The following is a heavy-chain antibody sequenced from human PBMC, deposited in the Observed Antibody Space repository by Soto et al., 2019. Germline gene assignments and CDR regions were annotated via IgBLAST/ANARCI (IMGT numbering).Heavy chain of an antibody. CDR2: INPNSGGT. D-gene: IGHD3-10*01. CDR3: ARESRITMVRGVISTIDY. Sequence: ASVKVSCKASGCTFTGYYMHWVRQAPGQGLEWMGWINPNSGGTNYAQKFQGWVTMTRDTSISTAYMELSRLRSDDTAVYYCARESRITMVRGVISTIDYWGQGTLVTVSS. CDR1: GCTFTGYY. J-gene: IGHJ4*02. V-gene: IGHV1-2*04.